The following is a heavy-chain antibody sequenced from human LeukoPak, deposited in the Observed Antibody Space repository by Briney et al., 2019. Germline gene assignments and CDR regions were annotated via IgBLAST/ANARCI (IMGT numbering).Heavy chain of an antibody. V-gene: IGHV4-39*01. D-gene: IGHD3-22*01. Sequence: PSETLSLTCTVSGGSISSRSYYWGWIRQPPGRGLEWIGSISYSGSTYYNPSLKSRVTISVDTSKSQFSLTLSSVTAADTAVYNCARLDYDSSGLIDYWGQGTLVTVSS. CDR1: GGSISSRSYY. J-gene: IGHJ4*02. CDR3: ARLDYDSSGLIDY. CDR2: ISYSGST.